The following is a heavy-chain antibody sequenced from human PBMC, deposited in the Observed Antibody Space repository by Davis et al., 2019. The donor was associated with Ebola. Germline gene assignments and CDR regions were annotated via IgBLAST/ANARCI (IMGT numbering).Heavy chain of an antibody. CDR3: ARFRVDTATAEDY. V-gene: IGHV1-69*04. D-gene: IGHD5-18*01. J-gene: IGHJ4*02. Sequence: SVKVSCKASGGTFSSYAISWVRQAPGQGLEWMGRIIPILGIANYAQKFQGRVTITADKSTSTAYMELSSLRSEDTAVYYCARFRVDTATAEDYWGQGTLVTVSS. CDR2: IIPILGIA. CDR1: GGTFSSYA.